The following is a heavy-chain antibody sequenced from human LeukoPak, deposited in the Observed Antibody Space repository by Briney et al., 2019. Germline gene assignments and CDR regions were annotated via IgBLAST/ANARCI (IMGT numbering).Heavy chain of an antibody. Sequence: GGSLRLSCAASGFTFSSYSMNWVRQAPGKGLEWVSYISSSSSTIYYADSVKGRFTISRDNAKNSLYLQMNSLRDEDTAVYYCARGLGGAYYYDSSGHPLDYWGQGTLVTVSS. CDR3: ARGLGGAYYYDSSGHPLDY. CDR1: GFTFSSYS. CDR2: ISSSSSTI. V-gene: IGHV3-48*02. D-gene: IGHD3-22*01. J-gene: IGHJ4*02.